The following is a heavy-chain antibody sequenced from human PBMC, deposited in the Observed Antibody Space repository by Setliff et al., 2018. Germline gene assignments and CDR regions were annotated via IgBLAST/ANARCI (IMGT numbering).Heavy chain of an antibody. CDR2: LHTSGST. Sequence: PSETLSLTCAVSGGSISSGSYYWSWIRQPAGKGLEWVGRLHTSGSTNYNPSLKSRVTISVDTSKNQVSLKLSSVTAADTAVYFCARDNTIVGATDYWGQGTLVTVSS. J-gene: IGHJ4*02. V-gene: IGHV4-61*02. CDR1: GGSISSGSYY. CDR3: ARDNTIVGATDY. D-gene: IGHD1-26*01.